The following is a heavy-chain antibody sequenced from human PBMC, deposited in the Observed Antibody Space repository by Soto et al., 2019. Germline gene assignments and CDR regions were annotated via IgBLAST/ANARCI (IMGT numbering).Heavy chain of an antibody. J-gene: IGHJ6*02. V-gene: IGHV4-4*07. CDR3: ARDREAGYNFYYGMDV. CDR1: GADINTYS. CDR2: VYTSASI. Sequence: SETLSLTCSVSGADINTYSWTWIRQPAGKGLEWIGRVYTSASINYNPSLKGRVTLSVDTSTNQVSLRLASVTAADTAIYYCARDREAGYNFYYGMDVWGQGTTVTVSS. D-gene: IGHD6-19*01.